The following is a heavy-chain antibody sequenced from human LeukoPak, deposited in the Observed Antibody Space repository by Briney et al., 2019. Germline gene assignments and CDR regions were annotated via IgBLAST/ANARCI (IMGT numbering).Heavy chain of an antibody. CDR1: GFTFSTYT. CDR3: ARALKRTMVRGVGIYYMDV. Sequence: AGGSLRLSCAASGFTFSTYTMNWVRQAPGKGLEWVSCISSRSSYIYYADSVKGRFIISRDNAKNSLYLQMNSLRAEDTAVYYCARALKRTMVRGVGIYYMDVWGKGTTVTVSS. D-gene: IGHD3-10*01. CDR2: ISSRSSYI. V-gene: IGHV3-21*04. J-gene: IGHJ6*03.